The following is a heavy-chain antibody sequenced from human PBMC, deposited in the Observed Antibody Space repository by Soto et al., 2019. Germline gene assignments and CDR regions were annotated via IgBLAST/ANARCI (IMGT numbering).Heavy chain of an antibody. Sequence: QVQLVQSGAEVKKPGSSVKVSCKSSGGTFRTYGINWVRQAPGQGLEWMGGIIPMFGTTNYAQKFQGRVTSTADDSTSTAYMELSSLRTEDTAVYSCARYLDQWYGGNSLSLDYWGQGTLVTVSS. J-gene: IGHJ4*02. D-gene: IGHD2-21*02. V-gene: IGHV1-69*12. CDR3: ARYLDQWYGGNSLSLDY. CDR1: GGTFRTYG. CDR2: IIPMFGTT.